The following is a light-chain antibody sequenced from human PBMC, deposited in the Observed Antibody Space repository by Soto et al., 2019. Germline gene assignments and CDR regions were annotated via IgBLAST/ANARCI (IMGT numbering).Light chain of an antibody. V-gene: IGLV2-14*01. CDR1: RSDVGLYNY. CDR2: EVI. Sequence: QSALTQPASVSGSPGQSITISCTGTRSDVGLYNYVSWYQQHPGKAPKLMIYEVINRPSGVSNRFSGSKSGNTASLTISGLQAEDEADYYCCSYAGGTIFGVFGTGTKVTVL. CDR3: CSYAGGTIFGV. J-gene: IGLJ1*01.